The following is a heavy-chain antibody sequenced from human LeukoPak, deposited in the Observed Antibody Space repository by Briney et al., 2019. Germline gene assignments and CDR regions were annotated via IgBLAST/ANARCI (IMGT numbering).Heavy chain of an antibody. CDR1: GFTFSSYW. CDR3: ARDSNYYRTLGY. D-gene: IGHD1-14*01. Sequence: PGGSLRLSCAASGFTFSSYWMSWVRQAPGKGLEWVANIKQDGSEKYYVDSVRGRFTISRDNAKNSLYLQTNSLRAEDTALYYCARDSNYYRTLGYWGQGTLVTVSS. V-gene: IGHV3-7*03. CDR2: IKQDGSEK. J-gene: IGHJ4*02.